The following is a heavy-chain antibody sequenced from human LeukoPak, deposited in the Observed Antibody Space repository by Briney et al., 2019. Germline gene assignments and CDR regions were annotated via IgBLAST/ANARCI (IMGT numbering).Heavy chain of an antibody. Sequence: PSETLSLTCTVSGGSISSYYWSWIRQPAGKGLEWIGRIYTSGSTNYNPSLKSRVTMSVDTSKNQFSLKLSSVTAADTAVYYCAREGYSSSWYGRAFDIWGQGTMVTVSS. J-gene: IGHJ3*02. CDR2: IYTSGST. CDR1: GGSISSYY. V-gene: IGHV4-4*07. CDR3: AREGYSSSWYGRAFDI. D-gene: IGHD6-13*01.